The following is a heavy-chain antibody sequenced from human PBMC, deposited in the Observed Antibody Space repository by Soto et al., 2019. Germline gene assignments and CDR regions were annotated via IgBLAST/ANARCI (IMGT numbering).Heavy chain of an antibody. J-gene: IGHJ6*02. Sequence: EVQLLESRGGLVQPGGSLRLSCAASGFTFSSYAMSWVRQAPGKGLEWVSAISGSGGSTYYADSVKGRFTISRDNSKNTQYLQMNSLRAEDTAVYYCAKDKWELDDYYYGMDVWGQGTTVTVSS. CDR2: ISGSGGST. CDR1: GFTFSSYA. D-gene: IGHD1-26*01. V-gene: IGHV3-23*01. CDR3: AKDKWELDDYYYGMDV.